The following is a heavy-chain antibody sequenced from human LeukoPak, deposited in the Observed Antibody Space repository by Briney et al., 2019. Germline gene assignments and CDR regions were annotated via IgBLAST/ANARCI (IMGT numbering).Heavy chain of an antibody. V-gene: IGHV4-4*02. CDR2: IYHSGST. Sequence: SGTLSLTCAVSGGSISSSNWWSWVRQPPGKGLERIGEIYHSGSTNYNPSLKSRVTISVDKSKNQFSLKLSSVTAADTAVYYCARDQYSSSWYRHYYFDYWGQGTLVTVSS. CDR1: GGSISSSNW. CDR3: ARDQYSSSWYRHYYFDY. J-gene: IGHJ4*02. D-gene: IGHD6-13*01.